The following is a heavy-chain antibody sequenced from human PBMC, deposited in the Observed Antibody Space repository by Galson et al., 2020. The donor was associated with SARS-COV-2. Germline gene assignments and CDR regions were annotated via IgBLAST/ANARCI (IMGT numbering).Heavy chain of an antibody. CDR1: GFTFSSYA. Sequence: GGSLRLSCAASGFTFSSYAMSWVRQAPGKGLEWVSAISGSGGSTYYADSVKGRFTISRDNSKNTLYLQMNSLRAEDTAVYYCAKDPKGVIIRSYFDYWGQGTLVTVSS. CDR3: AKDPKGVIIRSYFDY. J-gene: IGHJ4*02. CDR2: ISGSGGST. V-gene: IGHV3-23*01. D-gene: IGHD3-10*01.